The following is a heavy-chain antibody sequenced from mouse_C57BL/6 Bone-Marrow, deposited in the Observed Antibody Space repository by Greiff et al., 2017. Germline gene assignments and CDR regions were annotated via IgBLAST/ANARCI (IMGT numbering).Heavy chain of an antibody. V-gene: IGHV5-4*01. CDR3: ARDRGYGSSCWYFDV. Sequence: EVKLQESGGGLVKPGGSLKLSCAASGFTFSSYAMSWVRQTPEKRLEWVATISDGGNYTYYPDNVKGRFTISRDNAKNNLYLQMSHLKSEDTAMYYCARDRGYGSSCWYFDVWGTGTTVTVSS. CDR2: ISDGGNYT. J-gene: IGHJ1*03. CDR1: GFTFSSYA. D-gene: IGHD1-1*01.